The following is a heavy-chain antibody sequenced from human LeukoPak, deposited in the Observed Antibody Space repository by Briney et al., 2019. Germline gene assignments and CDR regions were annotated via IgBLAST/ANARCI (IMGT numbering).Heavy chain of an antibody. CDR3: AREGLRYFDSLPQYGMDV. CDR1: GYTRTSYA. J-gene: IGHJ6*04. D-gene: IGHD3-9*01. Sequence: ASVTVSCKASGYTRTSYAMHWVRHPPRQRLEWMGWINAGNGKTKFSQKFQGRVTITRDTSASTAYMELSSLRSEDTAVYYCAREGLRYFDSLPQYGMDVWGKGTTVTVSS. V-gene: IGHV1-3*01. CDR2: INAGNGKT.